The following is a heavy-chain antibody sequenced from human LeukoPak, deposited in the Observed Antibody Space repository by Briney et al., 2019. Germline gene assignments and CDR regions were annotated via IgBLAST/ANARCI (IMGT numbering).Heavy chain of an antibody. Sequence: SETLSLTCTVSGGSISSSSYYWGWIRQPPGKGLEWIGSIYYSGSTYYNPSLKSRVTISVDTSKNQFSLKLSSVTAAGTAVYYCAGYGDYRFSDYWGQGTLVTVSS. D-gene: IGHD4-17*01. CDR3: AGYGDYRFSDY. V-gene: IGHV4-39*07. J-gene: IGHJ4*02. CDR2: IYYSGST. CDR1: GGSISSSSYY.